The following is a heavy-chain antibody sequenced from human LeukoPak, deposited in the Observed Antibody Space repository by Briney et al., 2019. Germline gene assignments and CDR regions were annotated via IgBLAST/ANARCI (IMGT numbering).Heavy chain of an antibody. CDR3: APDWGTPIDV. CDR2: INRSGRT. D-gene: IGHD3/OR15-3a*01. V-gene: IGHV4-34*01. CDR1: GGSFSGYY. J-gene: IGHJ6*02. Sequence: SETLSLPCAVYGGSFSGYYWSWVRQPPGKGLEWMGEINRSGRTKYNPSLKSRGTISAGTAHNQCFLRHSPVTAAETAVYYCAPDWGTPIDVWGQGTPVTVSS.